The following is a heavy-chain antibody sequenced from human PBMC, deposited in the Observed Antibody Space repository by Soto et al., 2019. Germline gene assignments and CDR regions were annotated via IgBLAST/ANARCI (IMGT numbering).Heavy chain of an antibody. CDR3: ARQIGTVTTRGWFDP. CDR2: IYYSGST. Sequence: SETLSLTCTVSGGSISSYYWSWIRQPPGKGLEWIGYIYYSGSTNYNPSLKSRVTISVDTSKNQFSLKLSSVTAADTAVYYCARQIGTVTTRGWFDPWGQGTLVTVSS. CDR1: GGSISSYY. J-gene: IGHJ5*02. D-gene: IGHD4-17*01. V-gene: IGHV4-59*08.